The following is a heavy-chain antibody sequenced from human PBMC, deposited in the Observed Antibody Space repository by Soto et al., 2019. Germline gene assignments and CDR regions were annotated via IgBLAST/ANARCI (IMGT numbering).Heavy chain of an antibody. CDR1: GFSLSTSGMC. Sequence: GSGPTLVNPTQTLTLTCTFSGFSLSTSGMCVSWIRQPPGKALEWLARIDWDDDKYYSTSLKTRLTISKDTSKNQVVLTMTNMDPVGIATYYCARILGCGGFGSSVFDYWGQGTLVTVSS. CDR3: ARILGCGGFGSSVFDY. V-gene: IGHV2-70*11. J-gene: IGHJ4*02. D-gene: IGHD6-6*01. CDR2: IDWDDDK.